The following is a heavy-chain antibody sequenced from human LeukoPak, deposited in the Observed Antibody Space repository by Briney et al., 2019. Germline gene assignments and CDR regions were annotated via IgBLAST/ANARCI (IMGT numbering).Heavy chain of an antibody. CDR2: ISSSGSGGNT. V-gene: IGHV3-23*01. Sequence: GGSLRLSCAASGVTLSSYAMSWARQAPGKGLEWVSGISSSGSGGNTYYADSVKGRFTISRDSSKNTLFLHMNTLRAEDTAIYYCAKDRTVEASYWYFDLWGRGTLVTVSS. D-gene: IGHD4-23*01. J-gene: IGHJ2*01. CDR3: AKDRTVEASYWYFDL. CDR1: GVTLSSYA.